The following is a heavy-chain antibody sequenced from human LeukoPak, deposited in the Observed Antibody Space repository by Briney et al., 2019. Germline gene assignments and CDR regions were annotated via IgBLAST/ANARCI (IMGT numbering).Heavy chain of an antibody. J-gene: IGHJ4*02. CDR2: IPGSGSRT. V-gene: IGHV3-23*01. D-gene: IGHD6-13*01. CDR3: AKGALGSRRHYYFAH. Sequence: GGSLRLSCAASGFNVDVYAMSWGRQAPGKGLEWVATIPGSGSRTDFADSMKGHFTISRDNSKNTLYLQMSGLRADDTAVYYCAKGALGSRRHYYFAHWGQGTLVTVSS. CDR1: GFNVDVYA.